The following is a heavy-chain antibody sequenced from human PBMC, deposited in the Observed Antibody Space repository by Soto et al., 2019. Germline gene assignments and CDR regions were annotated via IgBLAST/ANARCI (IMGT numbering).Heavy chain of an antibody. V-gene: IGHV1-18*01. CDR2: ISAHNVNT. D-gene: IGHD1-1*01. Sequence: VHLVQSGAEVKKPGASVKVSCKGSGYAFTTYGITWVRQAPGQGLEWMGWISAHNVNTNYAQKLQGRVTVTRDTSTSTAYMELRSLRSDDTAVYYCARGRYGDYWGQGALVTVSS. CDR3: ARGRYGDY. CDR1: GYAFTTYG. J-gene: IGHJ4*02.